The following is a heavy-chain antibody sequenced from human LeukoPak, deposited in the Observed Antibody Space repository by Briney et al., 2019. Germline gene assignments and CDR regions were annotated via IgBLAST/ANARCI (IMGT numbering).Heavy chain of an antibody. J-gene: IGHJ4*02. CDR1: GGSISSYY. D-gene: IGHD5-24*01. V-gene: IGHV4-59*01. CDR2: IYYSGST. CDR3: ARVRDGYNPGFDY. Sequence: PSETLSLTCTVSGGSISSYYWSWIRQPPGKGLEWIGYIYYSGSTNYNPSLKSRVTISVDTSKNQFSLKLSSVTAADTAAYYCARVRDGYNPGFDYWGQGTLVTVSS.